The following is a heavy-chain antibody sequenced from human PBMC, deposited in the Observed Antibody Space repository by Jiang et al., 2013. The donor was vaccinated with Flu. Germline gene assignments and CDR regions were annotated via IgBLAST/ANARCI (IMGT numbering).Heavy chain of an antibody. CDR1: GDSISGNNW. D-gene: IGHD5-18*01. V-gene: IGHV4-4*02. CDR3: ARVGYTYGNYFDY. CDR2: MYHDGRA. J-gene: IGHJ4*02. Sequence: TLSLTCAVSGDSISGNNWWSWVRQPPGKGLEWIGEMYHDGRANHNPSLKSRLTISLDKSKNQFSLKLTSVTAADTAVYYCARVGYTYGNYFDYWGQGTLVTVSS.